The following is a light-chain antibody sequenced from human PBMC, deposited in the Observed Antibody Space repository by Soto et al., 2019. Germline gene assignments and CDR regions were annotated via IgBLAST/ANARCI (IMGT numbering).Light chain of an antibody. CDR2: EDT. V-gene: IGLV2-14*02. J-gene: IGLJ1*01. CDR1: SNDAGGYYL. CDR3: FSFTTTSTHV. Sequence: QSVLTQPASVSGSPGQLITISCTGVSNDAGGYYLVSWYQQHPGQAPKLIIYEDTKRPSGVSSRFSGSTSANTPSLTISGLQVEDEAEYFCFSFTTTSTHVFGTGTKVTVL.